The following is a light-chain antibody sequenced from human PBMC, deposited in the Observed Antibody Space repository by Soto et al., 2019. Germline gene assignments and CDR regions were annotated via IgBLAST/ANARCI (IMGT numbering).Light chain of an antibody. CDR2: VNT. V-gene: IGLV1-40*01. CDR1: SSNIGAIYG. J-gene: IGLJ1*01. CDR3: QSYDDSLSAFV. Sequence: QSVLTQPPSVSGAPGQRVTISCTGSSSNIGAIYGVHWYQQLPGTAPKLRIYVNTNRPSGVPDRFSASKSGTSASLAITGLQAEDEADYYCQSYDDSLSAFVFGTGTKVTVL.